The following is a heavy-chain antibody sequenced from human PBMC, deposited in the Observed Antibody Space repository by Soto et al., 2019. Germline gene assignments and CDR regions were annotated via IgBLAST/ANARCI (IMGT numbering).Heavy chain of an antibody. CDR1: GGSFSGYY. V-gene: IGHV4-34*01. D-gene: IGHD3-9*01. Sequence: ASETLSLTCAVYGGSFSGYYWSWIRQPPGKGLEWIGEINHSGSTNYNPSLKSRVTISVDTSKNQFSLKLSSVTAADTAVYYCARGPGILTGYYRGGWFDPWGQGTLVTVSS. CDR2: INHSGST. CDR3: ARGPGILTGYYRGGWFDP. J-gene: IGHJ5*02.